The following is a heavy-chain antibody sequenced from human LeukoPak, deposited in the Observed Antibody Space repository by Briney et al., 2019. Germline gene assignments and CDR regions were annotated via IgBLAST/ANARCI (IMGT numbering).Heavy chain of an antibody. J-gene: IGHJ4*02. Sequence: SVKVSCKASGGTFSSYAISWVRQAPGQGLEWMGGIIPIFGTANYAQKFRGRVTITADESTSTAYMELSSLRSDDTAVYYCATVPERRFLEWLPLVYWGQGTLVTVSS. CDR1: GGTFSSYA. D-gene: IGHD3-3*01. CDR2: IIPIFGTA. CDR3: ATVPERRFLEWLPLVY. V-gene: IGHV1-69*13.